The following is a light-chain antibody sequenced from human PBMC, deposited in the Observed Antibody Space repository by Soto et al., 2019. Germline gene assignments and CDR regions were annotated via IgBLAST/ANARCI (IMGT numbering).Light chain of an antibody. V-gene: IGKV3-11*01. Sequence: EIVLTQSPATLSLSPGERATLSCRASQSVSSYLAWYQQKPGQAPGLLIYDASTRATGIPARFRGSGSGTDFTLSISSLEPEDFAVYYCQQRGYTFGQGTKLEIK. CDR1: QSVSSY. J-gene: IGKJ2*01. CDR2: DAS. CDR3: QQRGYT.